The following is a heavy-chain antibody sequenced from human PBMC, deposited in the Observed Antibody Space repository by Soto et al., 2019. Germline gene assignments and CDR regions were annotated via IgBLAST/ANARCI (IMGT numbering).Heavy chain of an antibody. V-gene: IGHV2-5*02. D-gene: IGHD2-15*01. CDR1: GISLRSRAVG. J-gene: IGHJ2*01. Sequence: QITLKESGPTLVKPTQTLTLTCTFSGISLRSRAVGVGWIRQPPGKALEWLALIYWDDDKRYSPSLKSRLTITKDTSKSQVVLTMTNMDPVDTATYYCARRWGSGSDFNRCFELWGRCTPVTVSS. CDR2: IYWDDDK. CDR3: ARRWGSGSDFNRCFEL.